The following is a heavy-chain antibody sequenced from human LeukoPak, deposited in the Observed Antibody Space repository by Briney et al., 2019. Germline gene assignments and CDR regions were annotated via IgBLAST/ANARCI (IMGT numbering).Heavy chain of an antibody. J-gene: IGHJ3*02. Sequence: GASVKVSCKASGGTFTTYAIIWVRQAPGQGLEWLGGIIPIFGTTNYAQKFQGRVTITADKSTSTAYMEMRGLRSEDTAMYYCARDGAYYDILTGYYIDAFDIWGQGTMVTVSS. D-gene: IGHD3-9*01. CDR1: GGTFTTYA. CDR2: IIPIFGTT. V-gene: IGHV1-69*06. CDR3: ARDGAYYDILTGYYIDAFDI.